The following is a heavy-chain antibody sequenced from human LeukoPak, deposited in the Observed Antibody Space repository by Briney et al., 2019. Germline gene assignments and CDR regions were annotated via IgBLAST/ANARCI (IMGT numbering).Heavy chain of an antibody. Sequence: GGSLRLSCAASGFTFSSYSMNWVRQAPGKGLEWVSSISGSSTYIYYADSMKDRITISRDNAKNSLYLQMNSLRAEDTALYYCARGSPEYDYYMDVWGKGTTVTVSS. J-gene: IGHJ6*03. CDR2: ISGSSTYI. CDR1: GFTFSSYS. CDR3: ARGSPEYDYYMDV. V-gene: IGHV3-21*04.